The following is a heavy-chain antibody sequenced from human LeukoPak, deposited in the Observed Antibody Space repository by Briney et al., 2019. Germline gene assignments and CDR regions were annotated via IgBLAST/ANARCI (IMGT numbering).Heavy chain of an antibody. CDR2: ISGSAGST. J-gene: IGHJ4*02. Sequence: GGSLRLSCAASGFTFSSYAMTWVRQAPGKGLEWVSTISGSAGSTYYADSVKGRFTISRDISKNTLYLQMNSLRDDDTAVYYCAKDWNSSGWYTDYWGQATLVTVSS. V-gene: IGHV3-23*01. D-gene: IGHD6-19*01. CDR3: AKDWNSSGWYTDY. CDR1: GFTFSSYA.